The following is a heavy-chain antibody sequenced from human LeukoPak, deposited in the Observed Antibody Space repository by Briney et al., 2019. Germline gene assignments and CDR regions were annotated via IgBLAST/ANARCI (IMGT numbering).Heavy chain of an antibody. D-gene: IGHD3-22*01. Sequence: GASVKVSCKASGYTFTSYGISWVRQAPGQGLEWMGWISAYNGNTNYAQKLQGRVTMTTDTSTSTAYMELRSLRSDDTAVYYCARDETIYYYDSSGYSAYWGQGTLVTVSS. J-gene: IGHJ4*02. CDR1: GYTFTSYG. V-gene: IGHV1-18*01. CDR2: ISAYNGNT. CDR3: ARDETIYYYDSSGYSAY.